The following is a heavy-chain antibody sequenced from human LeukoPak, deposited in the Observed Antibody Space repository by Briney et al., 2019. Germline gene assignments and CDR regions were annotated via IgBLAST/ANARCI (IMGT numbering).Heavy chain of an antibody. V-gene: IGHV4-39*01. D-gene: IGHD2-2*02. CDR3: ARGGGVCSSTSCYTYFDY. CDR2: IYYSGST. J-gene: IGHJ4*02. CDR1: GGSISSSSYY. Sequence: PSETLSLTCTVWGGSISSSSYYWGWIRQPPGGGLEWIESIYYSGSTYHNPSLKSRVTISVDTSKNQFSLKLSSVTAADTAVYYCARGGGVCSSTSCYTYFDYWGQGTLVTVSS.